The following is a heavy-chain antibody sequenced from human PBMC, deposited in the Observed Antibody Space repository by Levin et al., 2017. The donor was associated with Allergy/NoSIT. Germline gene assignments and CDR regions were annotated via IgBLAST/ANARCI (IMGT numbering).Heavy chain of an antibody. J-gene: IGHJ4*02. CDR1: GFTFSSYG. CDR2: ISYDGSNK. V-gene: IGHV3-30*18. Sequence: PGGSLRLSCAASGFTFSSYGMHWVRQAPGKGLEWVAVISYDGSNKYYADSVKGRFTISRDNSKNTLYLQMNSLRAEDTAVYYCAKIAGYVDCWGQGTLVTVSS. D-gene: IGHD2-21*01. CDR3: AKIAGYVDC.